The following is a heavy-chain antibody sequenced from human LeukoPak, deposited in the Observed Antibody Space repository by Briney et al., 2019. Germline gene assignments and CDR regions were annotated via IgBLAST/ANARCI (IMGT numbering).Heavy chain of an antibody. Sequence: GGSLRLSCEASGFTFSNYAMHWVRQAPGKGLEWVAVMSHDGSTKYYADSVKGRFTISRDNSKNTLYLQMNSLRAEDTAVYYCAKDSGSYYFDYWGQGTLVTVSS. CDR2: MSHDGSTK. D-gene: IGHD1-26*01. V-gene: IGHV3-30*04. CDR3: AKDSGSYYFDY. J-gene: IGHJ4*02. CDR1: GFTFSNYA.